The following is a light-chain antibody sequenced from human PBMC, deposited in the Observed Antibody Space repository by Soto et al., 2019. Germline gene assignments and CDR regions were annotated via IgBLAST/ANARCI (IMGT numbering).Light chain of an antibody. V-gene: IGKV3-15*01. Sequence: EIVMTQSPGTLSVFPGERATLSCRASQSISTNLAWYQQKPGQAPRRLIYGAFTRATGIPARFSGSGSGTEFTLTISSLQSEDLALYYCQQYKTWPLTFGGGTKVEIK. J-gene: IGKJ4*01. CDR2: GAF. CDR3: QQYKTWPLT. CDR1: QSISTN.